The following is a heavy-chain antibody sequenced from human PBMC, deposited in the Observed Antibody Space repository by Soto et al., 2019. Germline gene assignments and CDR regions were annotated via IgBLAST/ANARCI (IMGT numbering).Heavy chain of an antibody. CDR3: ARDSATPGEFFYDAVDV. CDR2: IKRDGFET. J-gene: IGHJ3*01. CDR1: GFTFSRFW. D-gene: IGHD2-21*01. V-gene: IGHV3-7*05. Sequence: EVQLVESGGGLVQPGGSLRLSCAASGFTFSRFWMIWVRQAPGKGLEWVANIKRDGFETHNGDSVEGRFAISRDNAKDSVYRKLISLRPEDTAVYYCARDSATPGEFFYDAVDVWGQGTWVTVSS.